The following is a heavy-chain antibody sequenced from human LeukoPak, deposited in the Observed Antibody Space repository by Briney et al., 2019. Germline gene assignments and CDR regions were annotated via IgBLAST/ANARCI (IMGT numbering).Heavy chain of an antibody. V-gene: IGHV3-33*01. Sequence: GRSLTLSCAASGFTFSRHGMHWVRQAQGKGPEWVAVIWYDGSQKYYGDSVKGRFTISRDNSKNMLYLHMNSLRAEDTAVYFCARDRGDYNHNFDYWGQGTLVTVSS. J-gene: IGHJ4*02. CDR3: ARDRGDYNHNFDY. CDR2: IWYDGSQK. CDR1: GFTFSRHG. D-gene: IGHD4-17*01.